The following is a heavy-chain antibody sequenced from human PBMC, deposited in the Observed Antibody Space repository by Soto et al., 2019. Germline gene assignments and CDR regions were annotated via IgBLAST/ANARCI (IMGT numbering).Heavy chain of an antibody. Sequence: GGSLRLSCAASGFTFDDYAMHWVRQAPGKGLEWVSLISWDGGSTYYADSVKGRFTISRDNSKNSLYLQMNSLRAEDTALYYCAKDTSAAANGAFDIWGQETMVTVSS. CDR2: ISWDGGST. J-gene: IGHJ3*02. D-gene: IGHD6-13*01. CDR1: GFTFDDYA. CDR3: AKDTSAAANGAFDI. V-gene: IGHV3-43D*04.